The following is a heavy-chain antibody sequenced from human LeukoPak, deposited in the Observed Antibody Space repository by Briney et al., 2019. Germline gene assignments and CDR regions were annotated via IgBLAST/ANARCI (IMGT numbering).Heavy chain of an antibody. Sequence: ASVTVSCKASGYTFTGYYMHWMRQAPGQGLEWMGWINPNSGGTNYAQKFQGRVTMTRDTSISTAYMELSRLRSDDTAVYYCARDQGQWLTRRDYFDYWGQGTLVTVSS. CDR3: ARDQGQWLTRRDYFDY. CDR2: INPNSGGT. CDR1: GYTFTGYY. V-gene: IGHV1-2*02. D-gene: IGHD6-19*01. J-gene: IGHJ4*02.